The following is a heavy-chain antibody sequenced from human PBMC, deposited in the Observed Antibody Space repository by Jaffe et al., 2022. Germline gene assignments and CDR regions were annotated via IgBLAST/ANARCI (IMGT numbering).Heavy chain of an antibody. CDR2: IKEDGSGK. CDR3: ATYHYDGSGYDSFDY. D-gene: IGHD3-22*01. J-gene: IGHJ4*02. CDR1: GFTFSRYW. V-gene: IGHV3-7*05. Sequence: EVQLVESGGGLVQPGGSLRLSCAASGFTFSRYWMSWVRQAPGKGLEWVANIKEDGSGKWYEDSVKGRFTISRDNAKNSLYLQMNSLRADDTAVFYCATYHYDGSGYDSFDYWGQGTLVTVSS.